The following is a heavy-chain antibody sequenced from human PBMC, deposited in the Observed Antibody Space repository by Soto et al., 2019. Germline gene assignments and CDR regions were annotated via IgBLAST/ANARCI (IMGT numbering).Heavy chain of an antibody. J-gene: IGHJ4*02. V-gene: IGHV1-69*04. CDR2: IIPILGIA. CDR3: ARDRDFDWSRPFDY. Sequence: SVKVSCKASGGTFSSYTISWVRQAPGQWLEWMGRIIPILGIANYAQKFQGRVTITADKSTSTAYMELSSLRSEDTAVYYCARDRDFDWSRPFDYWGQGTLVTVSS. D-gene: IGHD3-9*01. CDR1: GGTFSSYT.